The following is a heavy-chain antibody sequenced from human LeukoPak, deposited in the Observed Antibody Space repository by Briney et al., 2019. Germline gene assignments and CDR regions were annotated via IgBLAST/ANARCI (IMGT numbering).Heavy chain of an antibody. V-gene: IGHV4-39*07. Sequence: SETLSLTCTVSGASISSTSHYWGWIRQPPGRGLEGIGSIYYSGSTYYNTSLKSRVTISVDMSKNQFSLRVTSVTAADTAVYYCARSWGYDFWTGNLLDYWGQGTLVSVSS. CDR2: IYYSGST. D-gene: IGHD3-3*01. CDR1: GASISSTSHY. CDR3: ARSWGYDFWTGNLLDY. J-gene: IGHJ4*02.